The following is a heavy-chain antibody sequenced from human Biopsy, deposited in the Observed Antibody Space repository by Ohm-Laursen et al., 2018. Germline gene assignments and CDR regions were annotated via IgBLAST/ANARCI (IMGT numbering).Heavy chain of an antibody. Sequence: SLRLSCSASGLIFSDYHMSWIRQAPGKGLEWVAIIREHGNEEFYVDSVKGRFTISRDNARNSVYLQMNSLRAEDTAIYYCARGNGPSAWGQGTLVTVSS. V-gene: IGHV3-7*04. J-gene: IGHJ5*02. CDR2: IREHGNEE. CDR1: GLIFSDYH. CDR3: ARGNGPSA. D-gene: IGHD4-11*01.